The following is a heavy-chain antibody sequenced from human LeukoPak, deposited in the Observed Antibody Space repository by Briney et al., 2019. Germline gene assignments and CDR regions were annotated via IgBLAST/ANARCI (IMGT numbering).Heavy chain of an antibody. Sequence: SETLSLTCTVTGGSMTEKYWNWIRQAPGKGPEWLGSVYYTGSTRVTPSLNSRLTVSMDTAQNQYSLTLTSVTPADTAVYFCAGTVMSGYSYPFGFWGQGTQVTVSS. V-gene: IGHV4-59*01. CDR2: VYYTGST. J-gene: IGHJ4*02. CDR1: GGSMTEKY. D-gene: IGHD5-18*01. CDR3: AGTVMSGYSYPFGF.